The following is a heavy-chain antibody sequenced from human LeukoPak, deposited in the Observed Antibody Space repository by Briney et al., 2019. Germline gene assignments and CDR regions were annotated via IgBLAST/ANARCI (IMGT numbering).Heavy chain of an antibody. CDR3: AREKRLDYKRHHYFDY. D-gene: IGHD4/OR15-4a*01. Sequence: SVKVSCKASGGTFSSSAISWGRQAPGQGLEWMGGSIPIFGTANYAQKFQGRVTITTDDTTSTAYMELSSLRAEDTAVYYCAREKRLDYKRHHYFDYWGQGTLVTVSS. J-gene: IGHJ4*02. CDR2: SIPIFGTA. V-gene: IGHV1-69*05. CDR1: GGTFSSSA.